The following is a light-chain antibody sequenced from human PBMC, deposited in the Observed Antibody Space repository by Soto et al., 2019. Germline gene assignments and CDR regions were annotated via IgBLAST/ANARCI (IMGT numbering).Light chain of an antibody. Sequence: ILMTQSPATLSVSPGERATLSCRTSQRVSTNLAWYQQKPCQAPSLLIYDASTMASGIPARFSGSGSGTDFTLTITSLQSEDLSLYYCQRYEDWPLTFGGGNKVQIQ. J-gene: IGKJ4*01. CDR1: QRVSTN. CDR2: DAS. V-gene: IGKV3D-15*01. CDR3: QRYEDWPLT.